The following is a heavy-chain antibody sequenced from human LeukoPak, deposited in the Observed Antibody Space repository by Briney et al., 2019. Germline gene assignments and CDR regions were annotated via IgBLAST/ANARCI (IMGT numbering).Heavy chain of an antibody. V-gene: IGHV1-46*01. D-gene: IGHD2-15*01. CDR1: GYTFTTYY. CDR2: INPSGGST. Sequence: ASVKVSCKASGYTFTTYYMHWVRQAPGQGLEWMGIINPSGGSTSYAQKFQGRVTVTRDMSTSTVYMELSSLRSEDTAVYYCARGPFRYCSGGSCTYAFDIWGQGTMVTVSS. J-gene: IGHJ3*02. CDR3: ARGPFRYCSGGSCTYAFDI.